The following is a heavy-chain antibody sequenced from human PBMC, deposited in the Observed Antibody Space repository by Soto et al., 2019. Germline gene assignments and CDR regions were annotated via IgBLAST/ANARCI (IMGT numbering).Heavy chain of an antibody. CDR2: IYYSGST. J-gene: IGHJ4*02. CDR1: GGSISSSSYY. Sequence: QLQLQESGPGLVKPSETLSLTCTVSGGSISSSSYYWGWIRQPPGKGLEWIGSIYYSGSTYYNPSLKSRVTISVDTSKNQFSLKLSSVTAADAAVYDCARRGIVVVDDYWGQGTLVTVSS. CDR3: ARRGIVVVDDY. D-gene: IGHD3-22*01. V-gene: IGHV4-39*01.